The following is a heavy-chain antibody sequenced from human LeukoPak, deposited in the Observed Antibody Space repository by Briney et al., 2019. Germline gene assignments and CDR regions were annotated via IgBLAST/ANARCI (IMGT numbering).Heavy chain of an antibody. CDR3: AKSNGYGLVDI. CDR2: IYHSGST. V-gene: IGHV4-38-2*01. CDR1: DYSISSTYY. Sequence: SETLSLTCSVSDYSISSTYYWGWIRQPPGKGLEWIGSIYHSGSTYYNPSLKSRVTISVDTSKNHFSLKLSSVTAADTAVYYCAKSNGYGLVDIWGQGTMVTVSS. D-gene: IGHD3-10*01. J-gene: IGHJ3*02.